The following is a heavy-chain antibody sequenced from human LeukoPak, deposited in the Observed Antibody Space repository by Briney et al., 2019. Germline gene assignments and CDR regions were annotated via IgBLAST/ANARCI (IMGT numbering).Heavy chain of an antibody. V-gene: IGHV4-61*05. J-gene: IGHJ3*02. CDR2: IYYSGST. Sequence: PSETLSLTCTVSGGSISSSSYYWSWIRQPPGKGLEWIGYIYYSGSTNYNPSLKSRVTISVDTSKNQFSLKLSSVTAADTAVYYCARHEAVAGTADAFDIWGQGTMVTVSS. D-gene: IGHD6-19*01. CDR1: GGSISSSSYY. CDR3: ARHEAVAGTADAFDI.